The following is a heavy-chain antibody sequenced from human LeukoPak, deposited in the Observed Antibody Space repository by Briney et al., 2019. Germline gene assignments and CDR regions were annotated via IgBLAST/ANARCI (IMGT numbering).Heavy chain of an antibody. J-gene: IGHJ3*02. CDR1: GYTFTGYY. CDR2: INPNSGGT. V-gene: IGHV1-2*02. CDR3: ARARGSYLSDDAFDI. D-gene: IGHD1-26*01. Sequence: ASVKVSCKASGYTFTGYYMHWVRQAPGQGLEWMGWINPNSGGTNYAQKFQGRVTMTRDTSISTAYMELSRLRSDDTAVYYCARARGSYLSDDAFDIWGQGTMVTVSS.